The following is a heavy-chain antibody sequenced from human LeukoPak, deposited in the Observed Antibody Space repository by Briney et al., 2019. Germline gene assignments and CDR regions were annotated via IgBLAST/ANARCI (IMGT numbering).Heavy chain of an antibody. J-gene: IGHJ5*01. CDR1: GFSFSSYS. CDR3: ARDPNSSGWFDY. CDR2: ISTSSSYR. Sequence: GGSLRLSCAASGFSFSSYSMNWVRQALGKGLEWASSISTSSSYRYYADSVKGRFTISRDNAKNSLYLQMNSLRAEDTAVYYCARDPNSSGWFDYWGQGTLVTVSS. V-gene: IGHV3-21*01. D-gene: IGHD6-19*01.